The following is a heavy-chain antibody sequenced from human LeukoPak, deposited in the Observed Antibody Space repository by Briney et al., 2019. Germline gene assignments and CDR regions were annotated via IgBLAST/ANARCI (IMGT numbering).Heavy chain of an antibody. V-gene: IGHV4-34*01. J-gene: IGHJ4*02. CDR3: AGSSEYSRGNDY. CDR1: GGSFSGYY. Sequence: SETLSLTCAVYGGSFSGYYWSWIRQPPGKGLEWIGEINHSGSTNYNPSLKSRVTISVDTSKNQFSLKLSSVTAADTAVYYCAGSSEYSRGNDYWGQGTLVTVSS. CDR2: INHSGST. D-gene: IGHD6-6*01.